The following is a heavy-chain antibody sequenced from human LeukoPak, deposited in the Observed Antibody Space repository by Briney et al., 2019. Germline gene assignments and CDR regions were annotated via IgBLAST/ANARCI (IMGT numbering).Heavy chain of an antibody. CDR2: IYYSGST. Sequence: SETLSLTCTVSGGSISSGGYYWSWIRQHPGKGLEWIGYIYYSGSTYYNPSLKSRVTISVDTSKNQFSLKLSSVTAADTAVYYCARFLSTQWLVRGDYFDYWGQGTLVTVSS. D-gene: IGHD6-19*01. V-gene: IGHV4-31*03. CDR3: ARFLSTQWLVRGDYFDY. J-gene: IGHJ4*02. CDR1: GGSISSGGYY.